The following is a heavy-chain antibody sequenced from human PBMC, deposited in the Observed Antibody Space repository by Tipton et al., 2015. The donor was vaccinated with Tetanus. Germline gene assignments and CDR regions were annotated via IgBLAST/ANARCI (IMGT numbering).Heavy chain of an antibody. CDR2: ISSSSSYI. Sequence: SLRLSCAASGFTFSSYSMNWVRQAPGKGLEWVSSISSSSSYIYYADSVKGRFTISRDNAKNSLYLQMNSLRAEDTAVYYCARDLRNYYDRSGYSDYWGQGGLVTVSS. CDR1: GFTFSSYS. J-gene: IGHJ4*02. D-gene: IGHD3-22*01. CDR3: ARDLRNYYDRSGYSDY. V-gene: IGHV3-21*01.